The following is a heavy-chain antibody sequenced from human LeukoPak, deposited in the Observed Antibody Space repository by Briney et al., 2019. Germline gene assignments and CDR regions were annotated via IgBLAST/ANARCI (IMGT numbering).Heavy chain of an antibody. CDR3: AKVLSTYYGSGTFFDWFDP. CDR2: ISGSGGSA. D-gene: IGHD3-10*01. CDR1: GFTFSNYA. Sequence: PGGSQRLSCAASGFTFSNYAMNWVRQAPGKGLEWVSGISGSGGSAYYADSVKGRFTISRDNSKNTLYLQMNSLRAEDTAVYYCAKVLSTYYGSGTFFDWFDPWGQGTLVTVSS. V-gene: IGHV3-23*01. J-gene: IGHJ5*02.